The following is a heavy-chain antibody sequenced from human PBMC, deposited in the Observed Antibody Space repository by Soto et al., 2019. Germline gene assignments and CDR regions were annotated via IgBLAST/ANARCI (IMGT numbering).Heavy chain of an antibody. V-gene: IGHV3-30-3*01. CDR3: ARGPLRPLIIRGAIDY. J-gene: IGHJ4*02. CDR2: ISYDGSNK. D-gene: IGHD3-10*01. Sequence: QVQLVESGGGVVQPGRSLRLSCAASGFTFSSYAMHCVRQAPGKGLEWVAVISYDGSNKYYADSVKGRFTISRDNSKNTLYLQMNSLRAEDTAVYYCARGPLRPLIIRGAIDYWGQGTLVTVSS. CDR1: GFTFSSYA.